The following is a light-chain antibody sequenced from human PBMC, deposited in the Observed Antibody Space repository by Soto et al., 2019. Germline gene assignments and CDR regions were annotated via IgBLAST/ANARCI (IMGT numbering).Light chain of an antibody. V-gene: IGKV1-5*01. CDR2: DAS. J-gene: IGKJ4*01. Sequence: DIQMTQSPSTLSASVGDRVTISCRASQSVGSWLAWYQQKPGKAPKSLIYDASTLESGVPSRFSGSGSGTEFTLTISSLQPDDFATYYCQQYDNYPLTFGGGTKVEI. CDR1: QSVGSW. CDR3: QQYDNYPLT.